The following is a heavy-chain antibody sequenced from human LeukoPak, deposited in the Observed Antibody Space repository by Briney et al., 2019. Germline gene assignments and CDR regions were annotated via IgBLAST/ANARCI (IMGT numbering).Heavy chain of an antibody. D-gene: IGHD1-26*01. CDR1: GFTFSSYA. CDR2: ISGSGGNT. J-gene: IGHJ3*02. CDR3: AKDSRYSGNYKAFDI. Sequence: PGGSLRLSCAASGFTFSSYAMSWVRQAPGKGLEWVSGISGSGGNTNYADSVKGRFTISRDNPKNTLYLQMNSLRAEDTAVYYCAKDSRYSGNYKAFDIWGQGTMVTVSS. V-gene: IGHV3-23*01.